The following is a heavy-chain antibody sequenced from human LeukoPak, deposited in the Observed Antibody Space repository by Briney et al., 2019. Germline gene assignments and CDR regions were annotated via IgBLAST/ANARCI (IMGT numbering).Heavy chain of an antibody. D-gene: IGHD3-3*01. V-gene: IGHV3-21*01. Sequence: GGSLRLSCAASGFTFSSYSTNWVRQAPGKGLEWVSSITGSSRYIYYADSVKGRFTISRDNAKNSLFLQMNSLRAEDTAVYYCAREYDFWSGYYGYWGQGTLVTVSS. CDR2: ITGSSRYI. CDR3: AREYDFWSGYYGY. CDR1: GFTFSSYS. J-gene: IGHJ4*02.